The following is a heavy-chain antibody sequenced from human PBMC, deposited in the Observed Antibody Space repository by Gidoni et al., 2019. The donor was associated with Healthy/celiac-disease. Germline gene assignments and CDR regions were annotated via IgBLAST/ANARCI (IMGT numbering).Heavy chain of an antibody. V-gene: IGHV3-21*01. CDR3: ARDRNDFWSGYKYGMDV. J-gene: IGHJ6*02. CDR1: GFTFSRSS. D-gene: IGHD3-3*01. CDR2: ISSSSSYI. Sequence: EVQLVESGGGLVKPGGSLRLSCAASGFTFSRSSMNWVRQAPGKGLEWVSSISSSSSYIYYADSVKGRFTISRDNAKNSLYLQMNSLRAEDTAVYYCARDRNDFWSGYKYGMDVWGQGTTVTVSS.